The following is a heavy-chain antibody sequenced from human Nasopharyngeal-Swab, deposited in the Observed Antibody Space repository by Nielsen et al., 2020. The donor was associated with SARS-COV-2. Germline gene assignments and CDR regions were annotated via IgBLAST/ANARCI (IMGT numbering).Heavy chain of an antibody. D-gene: IGHD4-11*01. J-gene: IGHJ6*02. CDR3: AREFSKDYSNYYYGMDV. CDR1: GFTFSSYW. V-gene: IGHV3-74*01. Sequence: GESLKISCAASGFTFSSYWMHWVRQAPGKGLVWVSRINSDGSSTSYADSVKGRFTISRDNAKNTLYLQMNSLRGEDTAVYYCAREFSKDYSNYYYGMDVWGQGTTVTVSS. CDR2: INSDGSST.